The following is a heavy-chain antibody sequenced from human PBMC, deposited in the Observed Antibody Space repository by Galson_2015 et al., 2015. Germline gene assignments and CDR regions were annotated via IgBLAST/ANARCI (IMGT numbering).Heavy chain of an antibody. CDR3: AKVPSGITFGGVIVPPFGWFDP. V-gene: IGHV3-23*01. D-gene: IGHD3-16*02. Sequence: SLRLSCAASGFTFSSYAMSWVRQAPGKGLEWVSAISGSGGSTYYADSVKGRFAISRDNSKNTLYLQMNSLRAEDTAVYYCAKVPSGITFGGVIVPPFGWFDPWGQGTLVTVSS. J-gene: IGHJ5*02. CDR1: GFTFSSYA. CDR2: ISGSGGST.